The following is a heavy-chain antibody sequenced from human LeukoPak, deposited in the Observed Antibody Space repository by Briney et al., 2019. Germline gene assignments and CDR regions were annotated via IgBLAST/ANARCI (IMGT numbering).Heavy chain of an antibody. CDR2: IYYSGST. Sequence: SETLSLTCTVSGGSISSGGYYWSWNRQHPGKGLEWIGYIYYSGSTYYNPSLKSRVTISVDTSKNQFSLKLSSVTAADTAVYYCARETYYDYVWGRHAFDIWGQGTMVTVSS. D-gene: IGHD3-16*01. J-gene: IGHJ3*02. CDR1: GGSISSGGYY. V-gene: IGHV4-31*03. CDR3: ARETYYDYVWGRHAFDI.